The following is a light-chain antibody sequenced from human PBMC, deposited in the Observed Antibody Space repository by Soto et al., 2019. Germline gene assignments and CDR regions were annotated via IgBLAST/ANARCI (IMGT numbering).Light chain of an antibody. CDR1: SSDVGGYNY. V-gene: IGLV2-8*01. Sequence: QSVLTQPPSASGSPGQSVTISCTGTSSDVGGYNYVSWYQQHPGKAPKLMIYEVSKRPSGVPDRFSGSKSGNTASLTVSGLQAEEYADYYCSPYAGSYNYLFGTGPKVTVL. CDR2: EVS. J-gene: IGLJ1*01. CDR3: SPYAGSYNYL.